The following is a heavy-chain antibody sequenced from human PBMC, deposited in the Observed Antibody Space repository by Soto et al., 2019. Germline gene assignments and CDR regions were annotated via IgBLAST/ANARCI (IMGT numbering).Heavy chain of an antibody. CDR2: ISSTSYYI. CDR1: GFTFSTYN. CDR3: ARDRAGDGYNVAVA. Sequence: EVQLVESGGGLVKPGGSLRLSCAASGFTFSTYNMNWVRQVPGTGLEWVSSISSTSYYIYYADSVKGRFTISGDNAKNSLFPQTNSLRVEDTHVYYCARDRAGDGYNVAVAWCQGTLVTVSS. J-gene: IGHJ5*02. D-gene: IGHD5-12*01. V-gene: IGHV3-21*01.